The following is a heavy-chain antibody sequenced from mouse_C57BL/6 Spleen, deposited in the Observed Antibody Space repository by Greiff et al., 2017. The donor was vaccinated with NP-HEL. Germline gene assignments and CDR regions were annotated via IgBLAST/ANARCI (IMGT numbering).Heavy chain of an antibody. Sequence: QVQLKESGAELVRPGASVTLSCKASGYTFTDYEMHWVKQTPVHGLEWIGAIDPETGGTAYNQKFKGKAILTADKSSSTAYMELRSLTSEDSAVYYCTNYYGSSYSWGQGTTLTVSS. D-gene: IGHD1-1*01. V-gene: IGHV1-15*01. J-gene: IGHJ2*01. CDR3: TNYYGSSYS. CDR2: IDPETGGT. CDR1: GYTFTDYE.